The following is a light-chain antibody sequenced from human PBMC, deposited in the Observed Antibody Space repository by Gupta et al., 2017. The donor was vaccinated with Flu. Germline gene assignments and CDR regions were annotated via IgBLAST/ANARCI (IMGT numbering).Light chain of an antibody. CDR3: FSYAGSDTPWI. J-gene: IGLJ2*01. CDR1: SSDVGNYNH. CDR2: DVT. V-gene: IGLV2-11*01. Sequence: QSALTQPRSVSGSPGQSVTISCTGTSSDVGNYNHVSWYQQHPGKAPKFIIYDVTKRPSGVPDRFSGSKSGNTASLTISGLQAEDEANYYCFSYAGSDTPWIFGGGTKVTVL.